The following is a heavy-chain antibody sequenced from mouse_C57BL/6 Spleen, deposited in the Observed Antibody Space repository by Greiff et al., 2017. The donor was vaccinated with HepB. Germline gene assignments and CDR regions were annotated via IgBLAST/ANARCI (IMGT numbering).Heavy chain of an antibody. CDR1: GFTFSSYA. V-gene: IGHV5-4*01. CDR3: ARDRVYYSNYVPFDY. CDR2: ISDGGSYT. J-gene: IGHJ2*01. D-gene: IGHD2-5*01. Sequence: EVHLVESGGGLVKPGGSLKLSCAASGFTFSSYAMSWVRQTPEKRLEWVATISDGGSYTYYPDNVKGRFTISRDNAKNNLYLQMSHLKSEDTAMYYCARDRVYYSNYVPFDYWGQGTTLTVSS.